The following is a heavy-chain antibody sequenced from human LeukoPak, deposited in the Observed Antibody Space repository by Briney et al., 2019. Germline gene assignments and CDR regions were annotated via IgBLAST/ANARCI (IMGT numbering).Heavy chain of an antibody. Sequence: GGSLRLSCAASGFTFSDYYMSWIRQAPGKGLEWVSYISSSGSTIYYADPVKGRFTISRDNAKNSLYLQMNSLRAEDTAVYYCARVRSGGYDFWSGYYFDAFDIWGQGTTVTVSS. CDR3: ARVRSGGYDFWSGYYFDAFDI. CDR2: ISSSGSTI. D-gene: IGHD3-3*01. CDR1: GFTFSDYY. V-gene: IGHV3-11*01. J-gene: IGHJ3*02.